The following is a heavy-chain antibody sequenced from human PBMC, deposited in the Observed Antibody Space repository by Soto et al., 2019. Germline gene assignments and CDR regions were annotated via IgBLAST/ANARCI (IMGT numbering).Heavy chain of an antibody. Sequence: ASVKVSCKASGYTFTSYYMHWVRQAPGQGLEWMGWINPNSGGTNYAQKFQGRVTMTRDTSISTAYMELSRLRSDDTAVYYCARIYDFWSGTPPYYYYGMDVWGQGTTVTVSS. J-gene: IGHJ6*02. D-gene: IGHD3-3*01. CDR3: ARIYDFWSGTPPYYYYGMDV. CDR2: INPNSGGT. V-gene: IGHV1-2*02. CDR1: GYTFTSYY.